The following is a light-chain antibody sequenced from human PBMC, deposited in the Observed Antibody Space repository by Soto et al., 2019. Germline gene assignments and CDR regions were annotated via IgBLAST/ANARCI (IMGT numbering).Light chain of an antibody. CDR3: QQYGSSSWT. J-gene: IGKJ1*01. CDR1: QSVSSSY. Sequence: EIVLTQSPGTLSLSPGERATLSCRASQSVSSSYLAWYQKKPGQAPRLLIYGASSRATGIPDRFSGSGSGNDFTLTNSRLEPEDFAVYYCQQYGSSSWTFGQGTKVEIK. V-gene: IGKV3-20*01. CDR2: GAS.